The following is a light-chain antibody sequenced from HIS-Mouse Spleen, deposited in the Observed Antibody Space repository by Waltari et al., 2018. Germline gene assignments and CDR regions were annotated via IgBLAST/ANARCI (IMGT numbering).Light chain of an antibody. Sequence: TQCSDTRSVSQGERATFSCRASQSVSSYLAWYQQKPGQAPRLLIYDASNRATGIPARFSGSRSGTDFTLTISSLEPEDFAVYYCQQRSNWPITFGQGTRLEIK. V-gene: IGKV3-11*01. J-gene: IGKJ5*01. CDR1: QSVSSY. CDR3: QQRSNWPIT. CDR2: DAS.